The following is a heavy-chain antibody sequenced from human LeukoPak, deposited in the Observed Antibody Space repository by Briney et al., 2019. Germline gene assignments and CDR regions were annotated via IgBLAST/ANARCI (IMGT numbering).Heavy chain of an antibody. D-gene: IGHD3-10*01. CDR1: GFTVSSNY. Sequence: GGSLRLSCAASGFTVSSNYMSWVRQAPGKGLEWVSVIYSGGSTYYADSVKGRFTISRDNSKNTLYLQMNSLRAEDTAVYYCARDIITMVRGVIISKGAGVGLNWFDPWGQGTLVTVSS. V-gene: IGHV3-66*01. CDR2: IYSGGST. CDR3: ARDIITMVRGVIISKGAGVGLNWFDP. J-gene: IGHJ5*02.